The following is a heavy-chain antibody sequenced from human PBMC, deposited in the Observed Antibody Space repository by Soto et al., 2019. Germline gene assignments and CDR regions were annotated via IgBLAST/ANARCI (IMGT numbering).Heavy chain of an antibody. CDR2: FDPEDDET. CDR3: TTDRGYSGSRFDY. J-gene: IGHJ4*02. V-gene: IGHV1-24*01. CDR1: GYTITKLS. Sequence: ASVKVSWKVSGYTITKLSLHWVRQAPGKGLEWMGNFDPEDDETTYAQKFQGRVTMTEDASTDTAYMELSSLRSEDTALYYCTTDRGYSGSRFDYWGQGTLVTVSS. D-gene: IGHD1-26*01.